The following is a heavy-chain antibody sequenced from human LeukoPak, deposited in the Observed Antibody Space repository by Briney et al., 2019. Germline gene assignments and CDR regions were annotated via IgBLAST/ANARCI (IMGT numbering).Heavy chain of an antibody. CDR3: AREALRPSRWFDP. D-gene: IGHD4-17*01. J-gene: IGHJ5*02. V-gene: IGHV4-59*12. CDR1: GGSISSYY. Sequence: KTSETLSLTCTVSGGSISSYYWSWIRQPPGKGLEWIGYIYYSGSTNYNPSLKSRVTISVDTSNNQFSLKLSSVTAADTAVYYCAREALRPSRWFDPWGQGTLVTVSS. CDR2: IYYSGST.